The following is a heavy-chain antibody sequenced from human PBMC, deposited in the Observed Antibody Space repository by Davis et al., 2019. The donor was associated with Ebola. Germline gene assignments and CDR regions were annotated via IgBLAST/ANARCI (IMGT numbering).Heavy chain of an antibody. CDR2: YYYTGST. V-gene: IGHV4-30-2*03. Sequence: SQTLSLTCVVSAAFVSSGGYSWIWIRQPPGKGLEWIGNYYYTGSTYYSPSLRSRVTISVDTSKNQISLKLRSVTAADTAVHYCARHSPGVTATGTEYFDYWGQGTLVTVSS. D-gene: IGHD6-13*01. J-gene: IGHJ4*02. CDR1: AAFVSSGGYS. CDR3: ARHSPGVTATGTEYFDY.